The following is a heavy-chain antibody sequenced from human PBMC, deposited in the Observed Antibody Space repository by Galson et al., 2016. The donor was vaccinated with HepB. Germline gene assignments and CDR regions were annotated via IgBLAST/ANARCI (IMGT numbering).Heavy chain of an antibody. CDR2: IKNKAEGGTT. Sequence: LRLSCAASGLTFSEAWMSWVRQAPGKGLEWVGHIKNKAEGGTTDYAAAVRDRFSISRDDSKNTVYLQMNRLKTEDTAVYYCTQAGGDYWGQGALVTVSS. CDR1: GLTFSEAW. CDR3: TQAGGDY. D-gene: IGHD3-10*01. J-gene: IGHJ4*02. V-gene: IGHV3-15*01.